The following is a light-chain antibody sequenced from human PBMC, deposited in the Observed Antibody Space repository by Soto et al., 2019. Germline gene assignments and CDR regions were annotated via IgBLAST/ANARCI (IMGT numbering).Light chain of an antibody. CDR3: RQYGRSLGFA. J-gene: IGKJ4*01. V-gene: IGKV3-20*01. Sequence: EIVLTQSPGTLSLSPGERATLSCRASQTVSSNFLAWCQEKPGQAPRLLIYGASSRATGIPDRFSGSGSGTDFTLTIIRLEPEDFAVYYCRQYGRSLGFAFGGGTKVEIK. CDR1: QTVSSNF. CDR2: GAS.